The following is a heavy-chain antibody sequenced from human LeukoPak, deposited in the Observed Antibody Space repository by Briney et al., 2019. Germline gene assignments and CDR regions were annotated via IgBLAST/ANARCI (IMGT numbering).Heavy chain of an antibody. CDR3: TTRSGDFWSGFAN. Sequence: ASVTVSCKVSGNSLSELSIQWVRQAPGKGLECLGGFDPEEAKMVYAQNFQGRVTMIEDTSTQTAYMELSGLTSDDTAVYYCTTRSGDFWSGFANWGQGTLVTVSS. CDR1: GNSLSELS. J-gene: IGHJ4*02. CDR2: FDPEEAKM. D-gene: IGHD3-3*01. V-gene: IGHV1-24*01.